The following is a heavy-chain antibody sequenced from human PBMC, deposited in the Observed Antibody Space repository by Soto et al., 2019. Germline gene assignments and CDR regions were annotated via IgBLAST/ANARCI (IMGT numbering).Heavy chain of an antibody. Sequence: SETLSLTCTVSGGSISSYSWSWIRQPPGKGLEWIGYIYYSGTTNYNPSLKSRVTISVDTSKNQFSLKLSSVAAADTAVYYCARYSGRYSYNWFDPWGQGTLVTVSS. CDR1: GGSISSYS. CDR3: ARYSGRYSYNWFDP. J-gene: IGHJ5*02. D-gene: IGHD1-26*01. CDR2: IYYSGTT. V-gene: IGHV4-59*01.